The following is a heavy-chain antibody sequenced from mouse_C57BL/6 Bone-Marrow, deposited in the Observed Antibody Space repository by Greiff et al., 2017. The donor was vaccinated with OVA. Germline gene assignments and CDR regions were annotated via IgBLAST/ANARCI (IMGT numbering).Heavy chain of an antibody. CDR2: IDPEDGAT. CDR3: ARGRLLQYLDY. V-gene: IGHV14-2*01. CDR1: GFNFNDYY. Sequence: VQLQQSGAEFVKPGASVKLSCTASGFNFNDYYMHWVKQRTEQGLEWIGRIDPEDGATKYAQTFQGKATITADKATNTVYLQLSSLTSEDTAVYYCARGRLLQYLDYWGQGTTLTVSS. J-gene: IGHJ2*01. D-gene: IGHD2-3*01.